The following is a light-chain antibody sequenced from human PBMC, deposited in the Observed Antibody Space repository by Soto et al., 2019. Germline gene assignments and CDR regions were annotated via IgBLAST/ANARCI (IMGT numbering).Light chain of an antibody. V-gene: IGKV3-11*01. Sequence: EIVLTQSPATLSLSPGERATLSCRASQSVSSYLAWYQQKPGQAPRLLIYDASNRATGIPARVSGSGSGTDVTLTISSLEPEDFAVYYCQQRSNWPPFFGPGTKVDIK. CDR2: DAS. CDR1: QSVSSY. J-gene: IGKJ3*01. CDR3: QQRSNWPPF.